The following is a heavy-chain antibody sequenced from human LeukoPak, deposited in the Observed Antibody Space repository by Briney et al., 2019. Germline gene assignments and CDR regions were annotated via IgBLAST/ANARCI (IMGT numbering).Heavy chain of an antibody. D-gene: IGHD3-22*01. V-gene: IGHV1-69*05. CDR1: GGTFSSYA. J-gene: IGHJ4*02. CDR3: ARVGHYYDSSGYYGP. Sequence: GASVKVSCKXSGGTFSSYAISWVRQAPRQGLEWMGRIIPIFGTANYAQKFQGRVTITTDESTSTAYMELSSLRSEDTAVYYCARVGHYYDSSGYYGPWGQGTLVTVSS. CDR2: IIPIFGTA.